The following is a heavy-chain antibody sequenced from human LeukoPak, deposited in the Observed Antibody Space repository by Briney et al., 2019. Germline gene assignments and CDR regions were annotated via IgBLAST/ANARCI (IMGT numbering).Heavy chain of an antibody. Sequence: PSETLSLTCTVSGGSISSSSYYWGWIRQPPGKGLEWIGSIYYSGSTYYNPSLKSRVTISVDTSKNQFSLKLSSVTAADTAVYYCARSDSSSWGYYYYYYMDVWGKGTTVTVSS. V-gene: IGHV4-39*07. D-gene: IGHD6-13*01. J-gene: IGHJ6*03. CDR2: IYYSGST. CDR1: GGSISSSSYY. CDR3: ARSDSSSWGYYYYYYMDV.